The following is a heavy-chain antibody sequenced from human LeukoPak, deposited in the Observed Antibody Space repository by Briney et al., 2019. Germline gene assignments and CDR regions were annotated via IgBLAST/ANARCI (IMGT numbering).Heavy chain of an antibody. CDR2: ISSSSSYI. Sequence: GGSLRLSCAASGFTFSSYEMNWVRQAPGKGLEWVSYISSSSSYIYYADSVKGRFTISRDNAKNSLYLQMNSLRAEDTAVYYCARVYSSSGQRGNYWGQGTLVTVSS. D-gene: IGHD6-6*01. V-gene: IGHV3-21*05. J-gene: IGHJ4*02. CDR1: GFTFSSYE. CDR3: ARVYSSSGQRGNY.